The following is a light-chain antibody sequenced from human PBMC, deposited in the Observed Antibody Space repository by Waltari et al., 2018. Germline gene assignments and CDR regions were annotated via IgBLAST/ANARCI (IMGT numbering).Light chain of an antibody. CDR2: KAS. J-gene: IGKJ1*01. CDR3: KQLRNLWP. V-gene: IGKV1-5*03. Sequence: KYRASQGLSNWFAWYPEKPGKAPKVLTYKASTLESRLPSRFGGRGAVTEFTRTISSLKPDDYATYSCKQLRNLWPFGQGPKVEI. CDR1: QGLSNW.